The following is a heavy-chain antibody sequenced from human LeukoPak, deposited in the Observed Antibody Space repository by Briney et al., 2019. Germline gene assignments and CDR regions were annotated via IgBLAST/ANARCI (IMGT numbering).Heavy chain of an antibody. CDR3: ARAGGSGSYLRGPDY. CDR2: MNPNSGNT. V-gene: IGHV1-8*01. D-gene: IGHD3-10*01. J-gene: IGHJ4*02. Sequence: ASVKVSCKASGYTFTSYDINWVRQATGQGLEWMGWMNPNSGNTGYAQKFQGRVTMARSTSISTAYMELSSLRSEDTAVYYCARAGGSGSYLRGPDYWGQGTLVTVSS. CDR1: GYTFTSYD.